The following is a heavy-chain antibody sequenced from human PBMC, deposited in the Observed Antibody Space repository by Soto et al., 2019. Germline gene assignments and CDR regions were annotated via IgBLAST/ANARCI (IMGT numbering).Heavy chain of an antibody. CDR1: GYTFTSYG. CDR3: ARLYCSSTSCYAGGPRWFDT. Sequence: ASVKVSCKASGYTFTSYGISWVRQAPGQGLEWMGWISAYNGNTNYAQKLQGRVTMTTDTSTSTAYMELRSLRSDDTAVYYCARLYCSSTSCYAGGPRWFDTWGQGTLVTVSS. D-gene: IGHD2-2*01. V-gene: IGHV1-18*01. CDR2: ISAYNGNT. J-gene: IGHJ5*02.